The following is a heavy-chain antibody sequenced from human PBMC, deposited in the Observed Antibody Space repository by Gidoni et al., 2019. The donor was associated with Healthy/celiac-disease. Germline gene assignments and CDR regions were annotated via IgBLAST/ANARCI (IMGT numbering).Heavy chain of an antibody. Sequence: QVQLQESGPGLVKPSQTLSLTCTVSGGSIISGGYYWSWIRQHPGKGLEWIGYIYYSGSTYYNPPLKSRVTISVDTSKNQFSLKLSSVTAADTAVYYCARINIAAAGNYYYYGMDVWGQGTTVTVSS. J-gene: IGHJ6*02. CDR3: ARINIAAAGNYYYYGMDV. CDR2: IYYSGST. V-gene: IGHV4-31*03. CDR1: GGSIISGGYY. D-gene: IGHD6-13*01.